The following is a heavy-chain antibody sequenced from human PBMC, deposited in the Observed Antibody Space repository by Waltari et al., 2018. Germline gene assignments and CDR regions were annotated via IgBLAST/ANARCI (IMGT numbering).Heavy chain of an antibody. V-gene: IGHV1-2*02. J-gene: IGHJ4*02. Sequence: QVQLVQSGAEVKKPGASVKVSCKASGYTFTGYYMHWVRQAPGQGLEWMGVITPNSGGTSYAQKFTGRGTMTRDTSISPAYMELSRLRSDDTAVYYCARDLDVVATISRSYYFDYWGQGTLVTVSS. D-gene: IGHD5-12*01. CDR2: ITPNSGGT. CDR1: GYTFTGYY. CDR3: ARDLDVVATISRSYYFDY.